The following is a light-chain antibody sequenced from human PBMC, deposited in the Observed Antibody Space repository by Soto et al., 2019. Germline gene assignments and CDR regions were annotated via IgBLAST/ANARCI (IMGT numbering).Light chain of an antibody. CDR3: SSYTTSSTPHYV. CDR1: SSDVGGYNS. CDR2: DVS. J-gene: IGLJ1*01. Sequence: QSVLTQPASVSGSPGQSITISCTGTSSDVGGYNSVSWYQHHPGKAPNLMIFDVSDRPSGVSSRFSGSKSGNTASLTISGLPAEDEADYYCSSYTTSSTPHYVFGPGTKLTVL. V-gene: IGLV2-14*03.